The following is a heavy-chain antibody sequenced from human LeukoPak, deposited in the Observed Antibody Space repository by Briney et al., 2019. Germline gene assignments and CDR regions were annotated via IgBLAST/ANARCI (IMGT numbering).Heavy chain of an antibody. CDR2: IYYSGST. D-gene: IGHD2-2*01. CDR3: ARDWSPTVPAFRFDP. CDR1: GDSISSYY. Sequence: SETLSLTCTVSGDSISSYYWSWIRQPPGKGLEWIGYIYYSGSTNYNPSLKSRVTISVDTSKNQFSLKLSSVTAADTAVYYCARDWSPTVPAFRFDPWGQGTLVTVSS. J-gene: IGHJ5*02. V-gene: IGHV4-59*01.